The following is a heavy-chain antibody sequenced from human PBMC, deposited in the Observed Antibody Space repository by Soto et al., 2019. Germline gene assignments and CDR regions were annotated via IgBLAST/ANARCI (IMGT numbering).Heavy chain of an antibody. CDR1: GYTFTSYY. V-gene: IGHV1-46*03. J-gene: IGHJ4*02. CDR2: INPSGGST. Sequence: QVQLVQSGAEVKKPGASVKVSCKASGYTFTSYYMHWVRQAPGQGLEWMGIINPSGGSTSYAQKFQGRVTMTRDTSTSTVYMELSSLRSEDTAVYYCARAQGDIVVVIATGYFDYWGQGTLVTVSS. CDR3: ARAQGDIVVVIATGYFDY. D-gene: IGHD2-21*01.